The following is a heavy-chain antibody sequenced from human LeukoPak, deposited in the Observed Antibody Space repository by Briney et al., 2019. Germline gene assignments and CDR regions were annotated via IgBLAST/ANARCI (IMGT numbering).Heavy chain of an antibody. V-gene: IGHV3-48*01. CDR1: EFTFSNYG. CDR2: ISNSGSTI. Sequence: TGGSLRLSCAASEFTFSNYGMNWVRQAPGKGLEWVSYISNSGSTIYYTDSVKGRFTISRDSGKNSLYLQMNSLRAEDTAVYYCARATYPFDYWGQGTLVTVSS. CDR3: ARATYPFDY. J-gene: IGHJ4*02.